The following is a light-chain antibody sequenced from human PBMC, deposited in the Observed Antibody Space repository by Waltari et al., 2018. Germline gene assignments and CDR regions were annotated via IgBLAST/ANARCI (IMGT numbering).Light chain of an antibody. CDR3: GTWDSSLSIGV. J-gene: IGLJ2*01. Sequence: QSVLTQPPSVSAAPGQKVTISCSGRGSNIGSNYVSWYQQLPGTSPKVVIYDNNRLPSGIPDRFSGAKAGTSATLGITGLQTGDEADYYCGTWDSSLSIGVFGGGTKLTVL. CDR2: DNN. CDR1: GSNIGSNY. V-gene: IGLV1-51*01.